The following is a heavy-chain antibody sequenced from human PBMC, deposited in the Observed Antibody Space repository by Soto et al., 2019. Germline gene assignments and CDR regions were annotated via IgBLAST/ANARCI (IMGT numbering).Heavy chain of an antibody. D-gene: IGHD3-10*01. CDR1: GGSFSGYY. CDR3: ARGLGYYGSGSYNS. Sequence: SETLSLTCAVYGGSFSGYYWSWIRQPPGKGLEWIGEINHSGSTNYNPSLKSRVTISVDTSKNQFSLKLSSVTAADTAVYYCARGLGYYGSGSYNSWGQGTLVTVSS. CDR2: INHSGST. V-gene: IGHV4-34*01. J-gene: IGHJ4*02.